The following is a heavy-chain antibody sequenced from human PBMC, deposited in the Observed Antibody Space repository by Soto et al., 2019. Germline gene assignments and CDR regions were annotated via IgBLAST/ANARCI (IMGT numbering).Heavy chain of an antibody. J-gene: IGHJ4*02. CDR1: GFTFSSYA. Sequence: GALRLSCAASGFTFSSYAMSWVRQAPGKGLEWVSAISGSGGSTYYADSVKGRFTISRDNSKNTLYLQMNSLRAEDTAVYYCATTGHYYDSSGYYFNFDYWGQGTLVTVSS. D-gene: IGHD3-22*01. V-gene: IGHV3-23*01. CDR3: ATTGHYYDSSGYYFNFDY. CDR2: ISGSGGST.